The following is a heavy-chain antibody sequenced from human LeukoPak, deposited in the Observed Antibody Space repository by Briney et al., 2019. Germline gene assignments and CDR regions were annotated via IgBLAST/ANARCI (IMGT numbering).Heavy chain of an antibody. V-gene: IGHV1-46*01. Sequence: GASVKVSCKASGYTFTGYYMHWVRQAPGQGLEWMGIINPSGGSTSYAQKFQGRVTMTRDTSTSTVYMELSSLRSEDTAVYYCARNTGGYDSSGYRLTDFDYWGQGTLVTVSS. CDR2: INPSGGST. CDR3: ARNTGGYDSSGYRLTDFDY. D-gene: IGHD3-22*01. CDR1: GYTFTGYY. J-gene: IGHJ4*02.